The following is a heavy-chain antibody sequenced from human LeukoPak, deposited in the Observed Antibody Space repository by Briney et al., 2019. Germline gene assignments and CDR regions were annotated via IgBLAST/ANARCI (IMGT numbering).Heavy chain of an antibody. CDR3: AKEGQATGSYGSGWADY. D-gene: IGHD3-10*01. Sequence: GGSLRLSCAASGFTFSSYGMHWVRQAPGKGLEWVAFIRYDGSNKYYADSVKGRFTISRDNSKNTLYLQMNSLRAEDTAVYYCAKEGQATGSYGSGWADYWGQGTLVTVSS. CDR2: IRYDGSNK. J-gene: IGHJ4*02. V-gene: IGHV3-30*02. CDR1: GFTFSSYG.